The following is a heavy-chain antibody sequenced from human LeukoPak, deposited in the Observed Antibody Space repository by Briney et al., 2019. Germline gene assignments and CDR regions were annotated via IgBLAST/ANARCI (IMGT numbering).Heavy chain of an antibody. CDR2: INWNGGST. CDR3: ARDRDYYDSSGYYFEIVY. CDR1: GFTFDDYG. V-gene: IGHV3-20*04. J-gene: IGHJ4*02. Sequence: GGSLRLSCAASGFTFDDYGMSWVRQAPGKGLEWVSGINWNGGSTGYADSVKGRFTISRDNAKNSLYLQMNSLRAEDTALYYCARDRDYYDSSGYYFEIVYWGQGTLVTVSS. D-gene: IGHD3-22*01.